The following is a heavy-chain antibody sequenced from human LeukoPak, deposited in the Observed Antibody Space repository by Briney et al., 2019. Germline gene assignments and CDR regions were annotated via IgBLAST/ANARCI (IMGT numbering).Heavy chain of an antibody. Sequence: SETLSLTCTVSGGSISSYYWSWIRQPPGKGLEWIGYIYYSGSTNYNPSLKRRVTISVDTSKNHFSLKLSSVTAADTAVYYCARAVDSSSCSPVGYWGQGTLVTVSS. CDR2: IYYSGST. D-gene: IGHD6-13*01. CDR1: GGSISSYY. V-gene: IGHV4-59*01. J-gene: IGHJ4*02. CDR3: ARAVDSSSCSPVGY.